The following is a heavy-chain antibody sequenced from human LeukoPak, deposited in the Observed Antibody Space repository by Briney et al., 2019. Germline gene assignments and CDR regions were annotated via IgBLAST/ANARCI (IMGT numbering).Heavy chain of an antibody. J-gene: IGHJ4*02. CDR3: AKDKSSGWSRGEFDY. Sequence: GGSLRLSCAASGFTFDDYTMHWVRQAPGKGLEWVSLISWDGGSTYYADSVKGRFTISRDNSKNSLYLQMNSLRTEDTALYYCAKDKSSGWSRGEFDYWGQGTLVTVPS. CDR1: GFTFDDYT. CDR2: ISWDGGST. V-gene: IGHV3-43*01. D-gene: IGHD6-19*01.